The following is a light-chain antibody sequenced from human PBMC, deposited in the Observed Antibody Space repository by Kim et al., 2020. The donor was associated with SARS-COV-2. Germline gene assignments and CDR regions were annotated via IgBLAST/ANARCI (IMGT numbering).Light chain of an antibody. CDR2: DAS. CDR1: QTVESW. V-gene: IGKV1-5*01. Sequence: SASEGDRVTITCRASQTVESWLAWYHQKPGKAPNLLIYDASSLESGVPSRFSGSRSGTEFTLTISSLQPDDFATYYCQQYNTYPSFVQGTRLEIK. CDR3: QQYNTYPS. J-gene: IGKJ5*01.